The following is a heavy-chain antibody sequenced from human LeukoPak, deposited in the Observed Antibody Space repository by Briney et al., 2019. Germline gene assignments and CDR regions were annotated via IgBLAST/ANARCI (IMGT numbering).Heavy chain of an antibody. CDR3: ARNERYGDTRLYHFDY. J-gene: IGHJ4*02. V-gene: IGHV1-69*01. CDR1: GGTFSSYV. D-gene: IGHD4-17*01. CDR2: IIPIFNTP. Sequence: GSSVKVSCKASGGTFSSYVISWVRQAPGQGLEWMGGIIPIFNTPKYAQNFQGRVTFTADESTSTAYMELSSLRSDDTAVYYCARNERYGDTRLYHFDYWGQGTLVTVSS.